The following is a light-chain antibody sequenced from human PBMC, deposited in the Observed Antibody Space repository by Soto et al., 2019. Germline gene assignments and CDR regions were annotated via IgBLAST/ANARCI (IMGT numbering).Light chain of an antibody. Sequence: QSALTQPPSASGSPGQSVTISCTGTSSDVGVYNFVSWYQQHPGKAPKLMIYEVSKRPSGVPDRFSGSKSGYTASLTVSGLQAEDEADYFCSSYAGSYTLHAVFGGGTQLTVL. CDR2: EVS. V-gene: IGLV2-8*01. J-gene: IGLJ7*01. CDR3: SSYAGSYTLHAV. CDR1: SSDVGVYNF.